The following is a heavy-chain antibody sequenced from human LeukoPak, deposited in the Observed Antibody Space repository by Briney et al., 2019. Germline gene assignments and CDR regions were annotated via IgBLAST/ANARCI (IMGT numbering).Heavy chain of an antibody. J-gene: IGHJ1*01. CDR2: IIPIFGTA. CDR1: GGTFSSYA. V-gene: IGHV1-69*06. Sequence: SVKVSCKASGGTFSSYAISWVRQAPGQGLEWMGGIIPIFGTANYAQKFQGRVTITADKSTSTAYMELSSLRSEDTAVYYCASITMVRGVISYFQHRGQGTLVTVSS. D-gene: IGHD3-10*01. CDR3: ASITMVRGVISYFQH.